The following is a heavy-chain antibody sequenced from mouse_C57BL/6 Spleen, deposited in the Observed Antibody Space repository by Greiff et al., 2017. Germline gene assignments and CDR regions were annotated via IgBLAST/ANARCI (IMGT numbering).Heavy chain of an antibody. V-gene: IGHV1-69*01. D-gene: IGHD1-1*01. Sequence: QVPLQQPGAELVMPGASVKLSCKASGYTFTSYWMHWVKQRPGKGLAWIGEIDPSDSYTSYNQKFTGTSTLTVDKSSSPAYMQLSSLTSEDSAVDYCARTLYYGRSHRYFDVWGTGTTVTVSS. CDR3: ARTLYYGRSHRYFDV. J-gene: IGHJ1*03. CDR1: GYTFTSYW. CDR2: IDPSDSYT.